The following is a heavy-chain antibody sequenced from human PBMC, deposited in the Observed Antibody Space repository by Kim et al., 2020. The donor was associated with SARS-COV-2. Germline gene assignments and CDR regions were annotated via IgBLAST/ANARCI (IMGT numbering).Heavy chain of an antibody. Sequence: SETLSLTCAVYGGSFSGYYWSWIRQPPGKGLEWIGEINHSGSTNYNPSLKSRVTISVDTSKNQFSLKLSSVTAADTAVYYCARGPLPDYWGQGTLVTVSS. CDR1: GGSFSGYY. CDR2: INHSGST. CDR3: ARGPLPDY. V-gene: IGHV4-34*01. J-gene: IGHJ4*02.